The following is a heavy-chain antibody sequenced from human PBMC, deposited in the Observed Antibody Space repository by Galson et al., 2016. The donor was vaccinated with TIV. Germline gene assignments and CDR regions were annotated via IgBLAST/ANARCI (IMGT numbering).Heavy chain of an antibody. D-gene: IGHD1-7*01. J-gene: IGHJ4*02. V-gene: IGHV3-30*03. CDR2: ISHDGNNK. Sequence: SLRLSCAASGFTFTTYGMHWVRQTAYKGLEWVAIISHDGNNKDVADSVQGRFTISRDSSKNTVYLQMNNLRPEDTALYFCTRDGRGNWKYVDYFDYWGQGTLVTASP. CDR3: TRDGRGNWKYVDYFDY. CDR1: GFTFTTYG.